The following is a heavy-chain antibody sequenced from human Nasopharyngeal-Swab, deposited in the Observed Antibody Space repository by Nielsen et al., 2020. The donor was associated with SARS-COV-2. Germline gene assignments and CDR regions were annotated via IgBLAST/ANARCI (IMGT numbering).Heavy chain of an antibody. J-gene: IGHJ4*02. CDR2: ISYDGSNK. D-gene: IGHD1-26*01. V-gene: IGHV3-30*03. Sequence: GSLRLSCAASGFTFSSYGMHWVRQAPGKGLEWVAVISYDGSNKYYADSVKGRFTISRDNSKNTLYLQMNSLRAEDTAVYYCARGSGSYKEILFDYWGQGTLVTVSP. CDR3: ARGSGSYKEILFDY. CDR1: GFTFSSYG.